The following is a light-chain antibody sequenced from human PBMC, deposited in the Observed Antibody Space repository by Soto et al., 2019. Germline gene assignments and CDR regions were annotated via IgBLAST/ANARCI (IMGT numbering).Light chain of an antibody. Sequence: QPVLTQPPSVSGAPWQRVTISCTGSSSNIGAGYDVHWYQQLPGTAPKLLIYGNSNRPSGVPDRFSGSKSGTSASLAITGLQAEDEADYYCQSYDSSLSALYVFGTGTKLTVL. CDR1: SSNIGAGYD. CDR3: QSYDSSLSALYV. CDR2: GNS. J-gene: IGLJ1*01. V-gene: IGLV1-40*01.